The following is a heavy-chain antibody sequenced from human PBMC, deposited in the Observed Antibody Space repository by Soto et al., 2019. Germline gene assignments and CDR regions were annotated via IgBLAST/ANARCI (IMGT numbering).Heavy chain of an antibody. D-gene: IGHD1-26*01. J-gene: IGHJ4*02. Sequence: VQLVQSGAEVKKPGASVKVSCKASGYTFTNYDIYWVRQATGQGLEWMGWMHPNSGNTGYAQKFQGRVTMTRNTSISTAYMELSSLRSADTAVYYCARGLSYRQDWGQGTLVTVSS. CDR3: ARGLSYRQD. CDR1: GYTFTNYD. V-gene: IGHV1-8*01. CDR2: MHPNSGNT.